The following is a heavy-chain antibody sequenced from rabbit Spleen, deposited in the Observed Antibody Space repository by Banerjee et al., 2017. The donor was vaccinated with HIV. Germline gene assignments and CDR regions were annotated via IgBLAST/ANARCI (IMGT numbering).Heavy chain of an antibody. CDR2: IYTGSSGST. D-gene: IGHD2-1*01. J-gene: IGHJ4*01. V-gene: IGHV1S45*01. CDR1: GFSFSSSYY. CDR3: ARGSATMTMVITGFYLNL. Sequence: QEKLVESGGDLVKPGTSLTLTCTASGFSFSSSYYICWVRQAPGKGLECIAGIYTGSSGSTYYAHWAKGRFTISKASSTTVTLQMTSLTVADTATYFCARGSATMTMVITGFYLNLWGPGTLVTV.